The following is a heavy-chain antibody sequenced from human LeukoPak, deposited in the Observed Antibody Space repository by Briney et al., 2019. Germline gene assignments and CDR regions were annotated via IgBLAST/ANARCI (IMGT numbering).Heavy chain of an antibody. CDR3: AREYYYDSRAPGAFDI. J-gene: IGHJ3*02. CDR1: GFIFSSYN. V-gene: IGHV3-21*01. CDR2: ISSSSSYI. Sequence: GGSLRLSCAASGFIFSSYNINWVRQAPGKGLEWVSSISSSSSYIYYADSVKGRFTISRDNAKNSLYLQMNSLRAEDTAVYYCAREYYYDSRAPGAFDIWGQGTTVTVSS. D-gene: IGHD3-22*01.